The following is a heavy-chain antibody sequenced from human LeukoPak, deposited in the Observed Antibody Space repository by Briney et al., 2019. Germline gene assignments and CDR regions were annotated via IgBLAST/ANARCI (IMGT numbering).Heavy chain of an antibody. CDR2: IYHSGST. CDR3: ASAERGY. J-gene: IGHJ4*02. CDR1: GGSISSYY. Sequence: SETLSLTCTVSGGSISSYYWSWIRQPPGKGLEWIGYIYHSGSTYYNPSLKSRVTISVDTSKNQFSLKLSSVTAADTAVYYCASAERGYWGQGTLVTVSS. V-gene: IGHV4-59*04.